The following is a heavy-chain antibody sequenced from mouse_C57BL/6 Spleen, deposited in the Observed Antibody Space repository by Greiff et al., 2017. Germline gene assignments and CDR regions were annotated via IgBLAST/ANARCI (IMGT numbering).Heavy chain of an antibody. CDR2: INPNNGGT. V-gene: IGHV1-26*01. Sequence: EVQLQQSGPELVKPGASVKISCKASGYTFTDYYMNWVKQSHGKSLEWIGDINPNNGGTSYNQKFKGKATLTVDKSSSTAYMELRSLTSEDSAVYYCARNPLTTVVATDYWGQGTTLTVSS. CDR1: GYTFTDYY. J-gene: IGHJ2*01. D-gene: IGHD1-1*01. CDR3: ARNPLTTVVATDY.